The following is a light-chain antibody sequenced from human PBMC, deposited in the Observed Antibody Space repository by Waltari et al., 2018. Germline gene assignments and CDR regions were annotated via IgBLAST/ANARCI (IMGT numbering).Light chain of an antibody. CDR3: QLYNSYWT. J-gene: IGKJ1*01. CDR1: QSIGRW. Sequence: DILITQSPSTLSASVGDRVTITCRASQSIGRWLAWYQQKPGKAPKLLIYKASSLQSGVPSRFRGSGSGTEFTLTISSLQPDDFATYYCQLYNSYWTFGQGTKVEVK. V-gene: IGKV1-5*03. CDR2: KAS.